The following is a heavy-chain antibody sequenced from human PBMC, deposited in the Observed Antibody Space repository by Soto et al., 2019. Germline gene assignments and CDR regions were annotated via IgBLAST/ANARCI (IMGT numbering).Heavy chain of an antibody. CDR3: ATRYCSSTSCDSRQYYYYYYGMDG. V-gene: IGHV3-23*01. CDR1: GFTFSSYA. CDR2: ISGSGGST. J-gene: IGHJ6*02. Sequence: GGSLRLSCAASGFTFSSYAMSWVRQAPGKGLEWVSAISGSGGSTYYADSVKGRFTISRDNSKNTLYLQMNSLRAEDTAVYYCATRYCSSTSCDSRQYYYYYYGMDGWGQGTTVTVSS. D-gene: IGHD2-2*01.